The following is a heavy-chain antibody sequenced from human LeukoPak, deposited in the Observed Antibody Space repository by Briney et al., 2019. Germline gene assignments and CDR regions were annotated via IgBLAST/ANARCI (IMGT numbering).Heavy chain of an antibody. V-gene: IGHV3-73*01. Sequence: GGSLKLSCAASGCNFGGSPMHWVRQASGKGLEWVGRMRSKNNNYTTGYAASVKGRFIISRDDSKNMSYLQMNNLKTEDTAVYYCQAYYYYYMDVWGKGTTVTVS. CDR3: QAYYYYYMDV. J-gene: IGHJ6*03. CDR2: MRSKNNNYTT. CDR1: GCNFGGSP.